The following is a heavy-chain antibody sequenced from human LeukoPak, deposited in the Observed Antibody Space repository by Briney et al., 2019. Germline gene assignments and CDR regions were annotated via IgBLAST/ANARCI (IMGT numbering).Heavy chain of an antibody. D-gene: IGHD2-2*01. Sequence: PGGSLRLSCAASGFTFSSYAMHWVRQAPGKGLEWVAVISYDGSNKYYADSVKGRFTISRDNSKNTLYLQMNSLRAEDTAVYYCARQVVPAESWFDPWGQGTLVTVSS. CDR1: GFTFSSYA. J-gene: IGHJ5*02. CDR3: ARQVVPAESWFDP. V-gene: IGHV3-30-3*01. CDR2: ISYDGSNK.